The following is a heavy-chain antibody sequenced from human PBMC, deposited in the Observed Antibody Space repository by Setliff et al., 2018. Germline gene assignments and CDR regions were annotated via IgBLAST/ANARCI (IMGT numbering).Heavy chain of an antibody. V-gene: IGHV5-51*01. J-gene: IGHJ4*02. D-gene: IGHD3-16*02. CDR2: TYPGDSDT. Sequence: GESLKISCKGSGYSFTSYWIGWVRQMPGKGLEWMGITYPGDSDTRYSPSFQGQVTISADKSISTAYLQWSSLKASDTAMYYCAGGSYRYEVVIDYWGQGTLVTVSS. CDR3: AGGSYRYEVVIDY. CDR1: GYSFTSYW.